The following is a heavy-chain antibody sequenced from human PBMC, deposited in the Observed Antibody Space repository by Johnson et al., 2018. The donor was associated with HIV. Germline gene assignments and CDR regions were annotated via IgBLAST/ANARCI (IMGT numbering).Heavy chain of an antibody. D-gene: IGHD3-10*01. J-gene: IGHJ3*02. CDR3: TTESMVRGVMGAFDI. CDR1: GFTFSTYD. V-gene: IGHV3-33*01. Sequence: VQLVESGGGVVQPGTSLRLSCAASGFTFSTYDMHWVRQAPGTGLEWVAVARFDEVSKYYEDSVRGRFTISRFTISRDDSKNTLYLQMNSLKTEDTAVFYCTTESMVRGVMGAFDIWGQGTMVTVSS. CDR2: ARFDEVSK.